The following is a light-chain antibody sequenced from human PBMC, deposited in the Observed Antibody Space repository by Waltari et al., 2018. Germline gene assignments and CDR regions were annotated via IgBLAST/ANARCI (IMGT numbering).Light chain of an antibody. CDR2: GKN. CDR1: SLRAYY. CDR3: NSRDSSGHPFV. V-gene: IGLV3-19*01. J-gene: IGLJ1*01. Sequence: SSELTQDPAVSVAVGQTVWITCQGDSLRAYYANWYHKQPGQAPLLVRYGKNNRPSGIPNRVSGSYSGDTASLTITVAQAEDEGAYYCNSRDSSGHPFVFGTGTKLTVL.